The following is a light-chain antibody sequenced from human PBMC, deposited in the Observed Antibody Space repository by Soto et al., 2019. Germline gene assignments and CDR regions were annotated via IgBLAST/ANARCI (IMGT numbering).Light chain of an antibody. J-gene: IGLJ1*01. Sequence: QSALTQPPSASGSPGQSVTISCTGTSSDVGGYHYVSWYQQHPGKAPKLMIYEVSNRPSGVSNRFSGSKSGNTASLTISGLQAEDEADYYCSSYTSSSTLVFGTGTKVTVL. CDR2: EVS. CDR3: SSYTSSSTLV. CDR1: SSDVGGYHY. V-gene: IGLV2-14*01.